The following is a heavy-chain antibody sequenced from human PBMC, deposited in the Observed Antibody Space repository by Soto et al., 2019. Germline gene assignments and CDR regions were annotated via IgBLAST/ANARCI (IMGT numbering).Heavy chain of an antibody. D-gene: IGHD3-16*01. CDR2: INHSGST. CDR1: GGSFSGYY. V-gene: IGHV4-34*01. J-gene: IGHJ4*02. Sequence: SETLSLTCAVYGGSFSGYYWSWIRQPPGKGPEWIGEINHSGSTNYNPSLKSRVTMSVDTSKNQFSLKLSSVTAADTAVYYCARAGSIMITFGGVLRDHDYWGQGTLVTVSS. CDR3: ARAGSIMITFGGVLRDHDY.